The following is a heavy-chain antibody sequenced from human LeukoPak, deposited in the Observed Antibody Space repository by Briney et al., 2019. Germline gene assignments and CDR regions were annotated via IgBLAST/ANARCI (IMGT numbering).Heavy chain of an antibody. J-gene: IGHJ3*02. Sequence: SVKVSCKASGGTFSSYAISWVRQAPGQGLEWMGGIIPIFGTANYAQKFQGRVTITADESTSTAYMELSSLRSEDTAVYYCARDLGAAAGPFDIWGQGTMVTVSS. CDR3: ARDLGAAAGPFDI. CDR2: IIPIFGTA. D-gene: IGHD6-13*01. CDR1: GGTFSSYA. V-gene: IGHV1-69*13.